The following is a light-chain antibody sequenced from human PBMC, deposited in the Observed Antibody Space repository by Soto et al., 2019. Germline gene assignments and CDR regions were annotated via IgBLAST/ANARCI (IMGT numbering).Light chain of an antibody. Sequence: QSVLTQPASVSGSPGQSIATSCTGVRTDVVDGYDYVSWYQQHPGQAPQLIIYDVSNRPSGVSDRFSGSKSGNTASLTISGLQAEDEAEYYCTSYTSSTPFYVFRTGTKVTVL. CDR3: TSYTSSTPFYV. J-gene: IGLJ1*01. CDR1: RTDVVDGYDY. CDR2: DVS. V-gene: IGLV2-14*03.